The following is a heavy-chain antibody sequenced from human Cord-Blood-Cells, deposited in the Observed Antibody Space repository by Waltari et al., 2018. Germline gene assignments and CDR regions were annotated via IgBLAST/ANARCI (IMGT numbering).Heavy chain of an antibody. CDR2: INHSGST. CDR1: GGSFSGYY. J-gene: IGHJ6*02. V-gene: IGHV4-34*01. Sequence: QVQLQQWGAGLLKPSETLSLTCAVYGGSFSGYYWSWIRQPPGKGLEWIGEINHSGSTNYNPSLKSRVTISVDTSKNQFSLKPSSVTAADTAVYYCARGVRTSGGGGDYYYYGMDVWGQGTTVTVSS. CDR3: ARGVRTSGGGGDYYYYGMDV. D-gene: IGHD2-21*01.